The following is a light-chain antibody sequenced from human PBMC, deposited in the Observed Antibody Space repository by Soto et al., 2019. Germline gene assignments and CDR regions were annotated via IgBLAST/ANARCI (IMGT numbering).Light chain of an antibody. CDR2: EVS. V-gene: IGLV2-14*01. CDR1: SSDVGAYNY. CDR3: SSKTSSRTPYV. Sequence: QAVLTQPASVSGSPGQSITISCTGTSSDVGAYNYVSWYQQHPGGVPRLMIYEVSNRPSGVSNRFSGSKSGNTASLTISGLQVADEADYYCSSKTSSRTPYVFGTGTKLTVL. J-gene: IGLJ1*01.